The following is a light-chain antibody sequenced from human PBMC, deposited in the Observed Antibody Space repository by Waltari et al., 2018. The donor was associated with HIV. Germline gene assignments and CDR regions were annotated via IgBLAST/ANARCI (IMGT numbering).Light chain of an antibody. Sequence: DIQMTQSPSSLSASVGDRVTITCRASQTISSYLNWYQQKPENAPKLLIYAASSLQSGVPSRFSGSKSGTEFTLTISALQPEDVGTFYCQKYDSAPLTFGGGTKVEIQ. V-gene: IGKV1-39*01. J-gene: IGKJ4*01. CDR2: AAS. CDR1: QTISSY. CDR3: QKYDSAPLT.